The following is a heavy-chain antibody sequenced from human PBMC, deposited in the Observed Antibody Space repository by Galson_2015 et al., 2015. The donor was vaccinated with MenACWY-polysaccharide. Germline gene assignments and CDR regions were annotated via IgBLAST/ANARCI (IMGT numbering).Heavy chain of an antibody. CDR3: AKGDSTQTPIRARGGYFDL. V-gene: IGHV3-23*01. Sequence: SLRLSCAASGFTFSSYAMSWVRQAPGKGLEWISTSTRGSGVTTYYADSVKGRFTISRDNSKNTLYLQMSSLRAKDTAVYYCAKGDSTQTPIRARGGYFDLWGRGTLVTVSS. J-gene: IGHJ2*01. CDR2: STRGSGVTT. D-gene: IGHD2-21*02. CDR1: GFTFSSYA.